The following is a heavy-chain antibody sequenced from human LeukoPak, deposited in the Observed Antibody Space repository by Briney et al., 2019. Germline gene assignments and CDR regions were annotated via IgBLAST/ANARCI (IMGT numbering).Heavy chain of an antibody. D-gene: IGHD3-22*01. V-gene: IGHV4-59*08. Sequence: KPSETLSLTCTVSGGSISGYYWSWIRQPPGKGLEWIGYIFYSGSTNYNTSLQSRVTISLDTSKNQFSLKLSSVSAADTAVYYCARMNYYDSSGYAPYFDYCGQGTLVTVSP. CDR1: GGSISGYY. CDR3: ARMNYYDSSGYAPYFDY. J-gene: IGHJ4*02. CDR2: IFYSGST.